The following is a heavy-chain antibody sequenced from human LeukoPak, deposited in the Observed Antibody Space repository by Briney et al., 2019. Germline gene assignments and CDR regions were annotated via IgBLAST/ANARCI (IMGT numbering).Heavy chain of an antibody. Sequence: SGGSLRLSCAASGFTFSSYAMHWVRQAPGKGLEWVAVISYDGSNKYYADSVKGRFTISRDNSKNTLYLQMNSLRAEDTAVYYCAREIDSSSWYRFDWFDLWGQGTLVTVSS. J-gene: IGHJ5*02. CDR1: GFTFSSYA. D-gene: IGHD6-13*01. CDR3: AREIDSSSWYRFDWFDL. CDR2: ISYDGSNK. V-gene: IGHV3-30-3*01.